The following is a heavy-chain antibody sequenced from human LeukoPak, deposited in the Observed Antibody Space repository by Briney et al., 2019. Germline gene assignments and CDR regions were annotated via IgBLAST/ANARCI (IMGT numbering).Heavy chain of an antibody. D-gene: IGHD3-22*01. Sequence: GESLKISCKGSAYSFTSYWITWVRQMPGKGLEWMGRIDPADSYTNYSPSFQGHVTISADKFISTAYLQWSSLKASDTAMYYCARRTSYSDSSGYYHYFFDYWGQGTLVIVSS. CDR1: AYSFTSYW. CDR3: ARRTSYSDSSGYYHYFFDY. V-gene: IGHV5-10-1*01. J-gene: IGHJ4*02. CDR2: IDPADSYT.